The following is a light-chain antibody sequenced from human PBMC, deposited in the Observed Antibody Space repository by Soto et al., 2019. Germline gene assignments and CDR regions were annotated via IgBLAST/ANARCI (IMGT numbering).Light chain of an antibody. Sequence: EVVLTQSPATLSLSPGERATLSCRASENVRTFVDWYQQKPGQAPRLLIYGASNRATGIPARFSGSGSGTDFTLPISNLEPEDFAVYYCQQHSHGTQWTFGQGTRVDIK. J-gene: IGKJ1*01. CDR2: GAS. CDR3: QQHSHGTQWT. CDR1: ENVRTF. V-gene: IGKV3-11*01.